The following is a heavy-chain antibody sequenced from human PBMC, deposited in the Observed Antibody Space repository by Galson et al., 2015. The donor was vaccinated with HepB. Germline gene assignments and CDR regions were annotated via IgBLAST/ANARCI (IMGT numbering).Heavy chain of an antibody. V-gene: IGHV3-23*01. Sequence: SLRLSCAASGFTFSSYAMSWVRQAPGKGLERVSGISGSGGSTYYADSVKGRFTISRDNSKNTLYLQMNSLRAEDTAVYYCAKKRLSGSFLFDYSGQGTLVTVSS. J-gene: IGHJ4*02. D-gene: IGHD1-26*01. CDR2: ISGSGGST. CDR1: GFTFSSYA. CDR3: AKKRLSGSFLFDY.